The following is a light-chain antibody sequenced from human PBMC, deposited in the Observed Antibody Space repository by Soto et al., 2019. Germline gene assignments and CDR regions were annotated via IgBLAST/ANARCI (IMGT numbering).Light chain of an antibody. CDR1: SSNLGDNA. J-gene: IGLJ1*01. V-gene: IGLV1-44*01. Sequence: QPVLTQPPSASGTPGQRVTISCSTSSSNLGDNAVNWYQHVPGTAPNLLIYSYDQRPSGVPDRFSGSKSGTSASLAISGLQPEDEADYYFAAWDASLDGYVFGTGTQLTVL. CDR3: AAWDASLDGYV. CDR2: SYD.